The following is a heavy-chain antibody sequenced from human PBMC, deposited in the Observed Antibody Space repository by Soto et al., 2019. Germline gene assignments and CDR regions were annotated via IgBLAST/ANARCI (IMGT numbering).Heavy chain of an antibody. CDR2: ISDSGGST. CDR1: GFTFSSYA. D-gene: IGHD6-6*01. Sequence: GSLRLSCAATGFTFSSYAMSWVRQAPGKGLEWVSGISDSGGSTNYADSVKGRFTISRDSSKNTLYLLMNSLRADDTAVYYCAKNLFLLATRPGGPFDYWGQGTLVTVSS. CDR3: AKNLFLLATRPGGPFDY. J-gene: IGHJ4*02. V-gene: IGHV3-23*01.